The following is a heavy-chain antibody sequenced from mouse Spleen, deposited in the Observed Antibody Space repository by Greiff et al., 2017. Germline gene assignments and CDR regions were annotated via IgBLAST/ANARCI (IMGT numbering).Heavy chain of an antibody. CDR3: ARSVFITTVVATKEAFDY. D-gene: IGHD1-1*01. V-gene: IGHV1-52*01. J-gene: IGHJ2*01. CDR1: GYTFTSYW. CDR2: IDPSDSET. Sequence: QVQLKQPGAELVRPGSSVKLSCKASGYTFTSYWMHWVKQRPIQGLEWIGNIDPSDSETHYNQKFKDKATLTVDKSSSTAYMQLSSLTSEDSAVYYCARSVFITTVVATKEAFDYWGQGTTLTVSS.